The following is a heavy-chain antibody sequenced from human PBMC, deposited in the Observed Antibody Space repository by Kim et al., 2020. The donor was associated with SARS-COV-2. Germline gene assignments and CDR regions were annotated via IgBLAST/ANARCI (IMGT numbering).Heavy chain of an antibody. D-gene: IGHD4-17*01. V-gene: IGHV4-59*13. Sequence: SETLSLTCTVSGGSISSYYWSWIRQPPGKGLEWIGYIYYSGSTNYNPSLKSRVTISVDTSKNQFSLKLSSVTAADTAVYYCARVTTVTTAGPKQYYYYYGMDVWGQGTTVTVSS. J-gene: IGHJ6*02. CDR1: GGSISSYY. CDR3: ARVTTVTTAGPKQYYYYYGMDV. CDR2: IYYSGST.